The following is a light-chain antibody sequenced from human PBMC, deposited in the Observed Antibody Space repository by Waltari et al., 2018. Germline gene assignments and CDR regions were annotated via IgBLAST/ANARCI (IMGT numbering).Light chain of an antibody. CDR3: AAWDGGLKVRL. CDR1: SSNIGSNY. Sequence: QSVVTQPPSASGTPGQRFTIPCSGSSSNIGSNYVFWYQQFPGTAPRPLIYRNDQRPSGVPERFSGSKSGTSASLAINGLRSEDEADYYCAAWDGGLKVRLFGGGTKLTVL. J-gene: IGLJ3*02. V-gene: IGLV1-47*01. CDR2: RND.